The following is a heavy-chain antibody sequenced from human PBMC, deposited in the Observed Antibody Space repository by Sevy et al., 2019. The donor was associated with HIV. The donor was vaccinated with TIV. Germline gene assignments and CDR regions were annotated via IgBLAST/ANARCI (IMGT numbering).Heavy chain of an antibody. CDR1: GYTFTGYY. J-gene: IGHJ6*02. D-gene: IGHD2-2*01. CDR2: INPNSGGT. CDR3: AGGYCSSTSCSKGGYWYYGMDV. Sequence: ASVKVSCKASGYTFTGYYMHWVRQAPGQVLEWMGWINPNSGGTNYAQKFQGRATLTRDTSISTACMELRRLRSDDTAVYYCAGGYCSSTSCSKGGYWYYGMDVWGQGTTVTVSS. V-gene: IGHV1-2*02.